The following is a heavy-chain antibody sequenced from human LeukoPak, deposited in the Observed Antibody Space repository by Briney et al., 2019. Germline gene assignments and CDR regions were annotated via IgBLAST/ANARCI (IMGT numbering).Heavy chain of an antibody. Sequence: PSETLSLTCTVSGGSISSYYWSWIRQPPGKGLEWIGYIYYSGSTNYNPSLKSRVTISVGTSKNQFSLKLSSVTAADTAVYYCARVGTYDFWSGTGPFDIWGQGTMVTVSS. D-gene: IGHD3-3*01. CDR2: IYYSGST. CDR1: GGSISSYY. V-gene: IGHV4-59*01. J-gene: IGHJ3*02. CDR3: ARVGTYDFWSGTGPFDI.